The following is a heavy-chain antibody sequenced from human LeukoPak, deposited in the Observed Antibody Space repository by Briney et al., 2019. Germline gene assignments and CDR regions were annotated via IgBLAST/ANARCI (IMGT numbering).Heavy chain of an antibody. D-gene: IGHD3-3*01. V-gene: IGHV1-18*01. CDR3: ARVGRFLEWLLWDY. Sequence: ASVKDSCKASGYTFTSYGISWVRQAPGQGLEWMGWISAYNDNTNYAQKLQGRVTMTTDTSTSTAYMELRSLRSDDTAVYYCARVGRFLEWLLWDYWGQGTLVTVSS. J-gene: IGHJ4*02. CDR1: GYTFTSYG. CDR2: ISAYNDNT.